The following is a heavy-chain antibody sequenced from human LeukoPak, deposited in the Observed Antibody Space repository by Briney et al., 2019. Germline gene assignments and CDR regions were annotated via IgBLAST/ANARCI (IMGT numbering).Heavy chain of an antibody. CDR1: GDSVSSNSTA. CDR3: ARGGGASDY. CDR2: TYYRSKWYN. Sequence: SQTLSLTCAISGDSVSSNSTAWTWIRQSPSRGLEWLGRTYYRSKWYNDYAVSVKSRITINPDTSKNQFSLHLNSVTPEDTAVYYCARGGGASDYWGQGALVTVSS. J-gene: IGHJ4*02. D-gene: IGHD6-25*01. V-gene: IGHV6-1*01.